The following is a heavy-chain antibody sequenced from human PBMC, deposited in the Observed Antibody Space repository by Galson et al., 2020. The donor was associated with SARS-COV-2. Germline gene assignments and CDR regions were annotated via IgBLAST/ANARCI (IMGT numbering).Heavy chain of an antibody. D-gene: IGHD3-22*01. V-gene: IGHV3-33*01. CDR1: GFTFSSYG. Sequence: GGSLRLSCAASGFTFSSYGMHWVRQAPGKGLEWVAVIWYDGSNKYYADSVKGRFTISRDNSKNTLYLQMNSLRAEDTAVYYCARGSGYYGNSGCWNYGIDVWGQGTTVTVSS. CDR3: ARGSGYYGNSGCWNYGIDV. J-gene: IGHJ6*02. CDR2: IWYDGSNK.